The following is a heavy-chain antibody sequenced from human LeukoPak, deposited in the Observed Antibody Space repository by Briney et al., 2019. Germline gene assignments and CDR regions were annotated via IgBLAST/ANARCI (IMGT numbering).Heavy chain of an antibody. Sequence: SETLSLTCTVSGYSISSGYYWGWIRQPPGKGLEWIGSIYHSGSTYYNPSLKSRVTISVDTSKNQFSLKLSSVTAADTAVYYCAREPYRLGIEAFDIWGQGTMVTVSS. V-gene: IGHV4-38-2*02. CDR1: GYSISSGYY. CDR2: IYHSGST. J-gene: IGHJ3*02. CDR3: AREPYRLGIEAFDI. D-gene: IGHD7-27*01.